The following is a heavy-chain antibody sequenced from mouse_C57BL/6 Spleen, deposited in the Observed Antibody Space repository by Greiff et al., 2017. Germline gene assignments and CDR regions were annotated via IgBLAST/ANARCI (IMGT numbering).Heavy chain of an antibody. J-gene: IGHJ1*03. Sequence: EVQGVESGGGLVQPGGSLKLSCAASGFTFSDYYMYWVRQTPEKRLEWVAYISNGGGSTYYPDTVKGRFTISRDNAKNTLYLQMSRLKSEDTAMYYCARPGFDVWGTGTTVTVSS. CDR2: ISNGGGST. CDR3: ARPGFDV. CDR1: GFTFSDYY. V-gene: IGHV5-12*01.